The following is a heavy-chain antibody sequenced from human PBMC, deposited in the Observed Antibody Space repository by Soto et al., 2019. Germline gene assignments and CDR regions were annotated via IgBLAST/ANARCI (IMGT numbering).Heavy chain of an antibody. Sequence: QVQLVQSGAEVKKPGASVKVSCKASGYTFTGYYMHWVRQAPGQGLEWMGWINPNSGGTNYAQKFQGWVSMTRDTSISTAYMELSRLRSDETAVYYCARGGDRAAAGTYWFDPWGQGTLVTVSS. V-gene: IGHV1-2*04. CDR3: ARGGDRAAAGTYWFDP. D-gene: IGHD6-13*01. CDR1: GYTFTGYY. CDR2: INPNSGGT. J-gene: IGHJ5*02.